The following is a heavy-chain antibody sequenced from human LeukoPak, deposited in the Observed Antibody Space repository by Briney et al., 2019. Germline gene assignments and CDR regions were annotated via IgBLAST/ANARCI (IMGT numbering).Heavy chain of an antibody. Sequence: GGSLRLSCTASGFTFSTYWINWVRQSPGKGLVWVALINGDGSTTTHADSVKGRFTISRDNAKNAAYLQMNSLRDEDTAVYYCARDYAGSPDYWGQGTLVTVSA. D-gene: IGHD3-10*01. V-gene: IGHV3-74*03. CDR3: ARDYAGSPDY. CDR1: GFTFSTYW. J-gene: IGHJ4*02. CDR2: INGDGSTT.